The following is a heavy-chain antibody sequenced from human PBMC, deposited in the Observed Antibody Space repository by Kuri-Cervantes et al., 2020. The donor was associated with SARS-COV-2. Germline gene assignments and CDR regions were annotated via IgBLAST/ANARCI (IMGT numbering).Heavy chain of an antibody. J-gene: IGHJ4*02. D-gene: IGHD3-3*01. CDR1: GGSFSGYY. V-gene: IGHV4-34*01. CDR2: INHSGST. Sequence: SETLSLTCAVYGGSFSGYYWSWIRQPPGKGLEWIGEINHSGSTNYNPSLKSRVTISVDTSKNQFSLKLSSVTAADTALYYCARRGGYYDFWSGSGIDYWGQGTLVTVSS. CDR3: ARRGGYYDFWSGSGIDY.